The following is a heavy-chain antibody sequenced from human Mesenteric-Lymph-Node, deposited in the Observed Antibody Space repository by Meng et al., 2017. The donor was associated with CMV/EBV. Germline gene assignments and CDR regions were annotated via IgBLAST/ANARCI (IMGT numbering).Heavy chain of an antibody. CDR1: GDSVSSNSAA. D-gene: IGHD3-3*01. CDR3: ARVRITIFGVVMNWFDH. CDR2: TYYRSKWYN. Sequence: LRLSCAISGDSVSSNSAAWNWIRQSPSRGLEWLGRTYYRSKWYNDYAVSVKSRITINPDTSKNQFSLQLNSVTPEDTAVYYCARVRITIFGVVMNWFDHWGQGTLVTVSS. V-gene: IGHV6-1*01. J-gene: IGHJ5*02.